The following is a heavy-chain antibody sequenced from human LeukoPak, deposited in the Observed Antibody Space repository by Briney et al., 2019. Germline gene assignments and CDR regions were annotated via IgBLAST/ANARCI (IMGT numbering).Heavy chain of an antibody. D-gene: IGHD1-1*01. V-gene: IGHV3-7*01. CDR1: GFTFSSYW. CDR2: IKRDGSEE. J-gene: IGHJ4*02. CDR3: ARGHLEY. Sequence: GGSLRLSCAASGFTFSSYWMSWVRQAPGKGLEWVANIKRDGSEEYYLDSVKGRFTISRDNAMNSLNSLRAEDTAVYYCARGHLEYRGQGTRVTVSS.